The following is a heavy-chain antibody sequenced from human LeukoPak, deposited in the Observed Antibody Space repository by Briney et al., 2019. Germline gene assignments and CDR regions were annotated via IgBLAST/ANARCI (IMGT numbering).Heavy chain of an antibody. Sequence: PGGSLRLSGAASGFTFSSYAMHWVRQAPGKGLEWVAVISFDGSNKYYADSVKGRFTISRDNSENTLYLQMNSRRAEDTAVYYCATELIVGATTSDYWGQGTLVTVSS. CDR1: GFTFSSYA. J-gene: IGHJ4*02. D-gene: IGHD1-26*01. V-gene: IGHV3-30*01. CDR2: ISFDGSNK. CDR3: ATELIVGATTSDY.